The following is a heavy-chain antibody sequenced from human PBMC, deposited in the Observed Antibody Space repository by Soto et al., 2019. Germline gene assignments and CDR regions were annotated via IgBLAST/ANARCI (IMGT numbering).Heavy chain of an antibody. Sequence: QVQLVESGGGVVQPGRSLRLSCAASGFTFSSYAMHWVRQAPGKGLEWVAVISYDGSNKYYADSVKGRFTISRDNSKNTLYLQMNSLRADDTAVYYCARADYYDSSGNFDYWGQGTLVTVSS. D-gene: IGHD3-22*01. V-gene: IGHV3-30-3*01. CDR2: ISYDGSNK. CDR3: ARADYYDSSGNFDY. J-gene: IGHJ4*02. CDR1: GFTFSSYA.